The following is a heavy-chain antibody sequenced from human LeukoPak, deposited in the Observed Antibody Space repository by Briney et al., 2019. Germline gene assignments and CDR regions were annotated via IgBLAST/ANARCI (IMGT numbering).Heavy chain of an antibody. V-gene: IGHV3-30*03. CDR3: ARGGYSSGEYYFDY. Sequence: GGSLRLSCAASGFTFSSYGMHWVRQAPGKGLEWVAVISYDGSNKFYADFVKGRFPGYRHNPKNTLYLQMNSLRAGDTAVYYCARGGYSSGEYYFDYWGQGTLVTVS. CDR1: GFTFSSYG. D-gene: IGHD6-19*01. CDR2: ISYDGSNK. J-gene: IGHJ4*02.